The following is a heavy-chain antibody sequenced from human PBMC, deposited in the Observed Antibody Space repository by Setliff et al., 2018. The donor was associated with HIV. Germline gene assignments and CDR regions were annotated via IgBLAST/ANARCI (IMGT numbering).Heavy chain of an antibody. CDR1: GGTFSSHG. CDR2: ITTVFDSS. D-gene: IGHD6-6*01. V-gene: IGHV1-69*13. CDR3: ARSGGIAARWFDS. J-gene: IGHJ5*01. Sequence: SVKVSCKASGGTFSSHGISWVRQAHGQGLEWMGEITTVFDSSNYAQNFQGRLTITADASTSTAYMDLSSLTAEDTALYYCARSGGIAARWFDSWGQGTLVTVSS.